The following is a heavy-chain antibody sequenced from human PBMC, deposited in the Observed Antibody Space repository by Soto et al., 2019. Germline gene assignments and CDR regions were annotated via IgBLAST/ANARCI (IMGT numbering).Heavy chain of an antibody. J-gene: IGHJ3*02. CDR3: ARVFRYYYDSSGYLGAFDI. V-gene: IGHV4-31*03. Sequence: QVQLQESGPGLVKPSQTLSLTCTVSGGSISSGGYYWSWIRQHPGKGLEWIGYIYYSGSTYYNPSLKRRVTISVDTSKNQFSLKLSSVTAADTAVYYCARVFRYYYDSSGYLGAFDIWGQGTMVTVSS. CDR1: GGSISSGGYY. CDR2: IYYSGST. D-gene: IGHD3-22*01.